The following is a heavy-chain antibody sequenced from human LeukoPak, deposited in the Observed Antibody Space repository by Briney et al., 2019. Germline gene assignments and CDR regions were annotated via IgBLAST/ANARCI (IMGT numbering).Heavy chain of an antibody. J-gene: IGHJ3*02. CDR3: AKGSDSSGYWPDAFDI. CDR1: GFTFDDYA. V-gene: IGHV3-9*03. Sequence: PGGSLRLSCAASGFTFDDYAMHWVRQAPGKGLEWVSGISWNSGSIGYADSVKGRFTISRDNAKNSLYLQMNSLRAEDMALYYCAKGSDSSGYWPDAFDIWGQGTMVTVSS. CDR2: ISWNSGSI. D-gene: IGHD3-22*01.